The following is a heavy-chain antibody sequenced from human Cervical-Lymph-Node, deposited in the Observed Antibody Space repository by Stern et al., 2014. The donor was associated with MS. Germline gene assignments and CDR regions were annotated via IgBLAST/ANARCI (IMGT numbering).Heavy chain of an antibody. CDR3: ATGAGSVWGSYNPDVDYFYYYGMDV. D-gene: IGHD3-16*01. V-gene: IGHV4-59*08. J-gene: IGHJ6*02. Sequence: VQLVESGPGLVKPSETLSLTCTVSGGSISSYYWSWIRQPPGKGLEWIGYMYYRGRTNYNPTLKSRVTISVDTSQNQFSLRLSSVTAEDTAVYYCATGAGSVWGSYNPDVDYFYYYGMDVWGQGTTVTVSS. CDR2: MYYRGRT. CDR1: GGSISSYY.